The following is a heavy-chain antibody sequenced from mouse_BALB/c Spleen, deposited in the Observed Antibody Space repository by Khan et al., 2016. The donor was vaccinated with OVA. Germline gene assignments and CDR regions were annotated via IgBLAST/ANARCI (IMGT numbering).Heavy chain of an antibody. V-gene: IGHV1S132*01. J-gene: IGHJ2*01. CDR3: AREEALYYFDY. CDR1: GYIFTSYW. Sequence: QVQLQQPGAELVRPGASVKLSCKTSGYIFTSYWIHWVKQRSGQGLEWIARIYPGTDNTYYNEKLKDKATLTADKSSSTAFMQLTSLKSEDSAVYFCAREEALYYFDYWGQGTTLSVSS. D-gene: IGHD3-2*02. CDR2: IYPGTDNT.